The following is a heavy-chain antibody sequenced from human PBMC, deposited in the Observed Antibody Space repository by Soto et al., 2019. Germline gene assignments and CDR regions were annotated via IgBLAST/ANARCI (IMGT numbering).Heavy chain of an antibody. J-gene: IGHJ4*02. D-gene: IGHD1-26*01. CDR2: ISTYSGDT. V-gene: IGHV1-18*01. CDR3: ARGWDYTDYYGDF. Sequence: QVQLVQSGAEVKRPGASVKVSCKTSGYGFKNYGISWVRQAPGQGLERMGWISTYSGDTDYAQMFQDRITMTTDTSTSTVHMELRSLTLGDTAMYYCARGWDYTDYYGDFWGQGTLVTVSS. CDR1: GYGFKNYG.